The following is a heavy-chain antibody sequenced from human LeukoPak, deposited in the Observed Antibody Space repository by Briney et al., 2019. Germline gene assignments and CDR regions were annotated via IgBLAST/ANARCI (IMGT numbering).Heavy chain of an antibody. CDR3: ARGAHQTYYDFWSGTPFHFDY. J-gene: IGHJ4*02. D-gene: IGHD3-3*01. Sequence: GSLRLSCAASGFTFSSYAMHWVRQAPGKGLEWVAVISYDGSNKYYADSVKGRFTISRDNSKNTLYLQMNSLRAEDTAVYYCARGAHQTYYDFWSGTPFHFDYWGQGTLVTVSS. CDR1: GFTFSSYA. V-gene: IGHV3-30*04. CDR2: ISYDGSNK.